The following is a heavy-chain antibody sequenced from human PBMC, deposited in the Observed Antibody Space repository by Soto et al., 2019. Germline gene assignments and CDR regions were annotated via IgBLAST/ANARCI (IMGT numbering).Heavy chain of an antibody. CDR2: IWYDGSYQ. Sequence: GGSLRLSCKASGFTFSDFGMHWVRQAPGKGLEWVSAIWYDGSYQYYADPVRGRFTTSRDNSNNTLFLQMNSLRVEDTSVYYCSRDRLITYGAKIAPDHWGQGALVTVSS. CDR1: GFTFSDFG. J-gene: IGHJ5*02. V-gene: IGHV3-33*01. D-gene: IGHD3-16*01. CDR3: SRDRLITYGAKIAPDH.